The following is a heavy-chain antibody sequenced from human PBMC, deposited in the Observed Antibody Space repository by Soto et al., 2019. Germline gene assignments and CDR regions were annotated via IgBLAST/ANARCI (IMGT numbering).Heavy chain of an antibody. D-gene: IGHD3-3*01. Sequence: ASVKVSCKVSGYTLTELSMHWVRQAPGKGLEWMGGFDPEDGETIYAQKFQGRVTMTEDTSTDTAYMELSSLRSEDTAVYYCATAIRFLEWLSTSDNWFDPWGQGTLVTVSS. V-gene: IGHV1-24*01. J-gene: IGHJ5*02. CDR3: ATAIRFLEWLSTSDNWFDP. CDR1: GYTLTELS. CDR2: FDPEDGET.